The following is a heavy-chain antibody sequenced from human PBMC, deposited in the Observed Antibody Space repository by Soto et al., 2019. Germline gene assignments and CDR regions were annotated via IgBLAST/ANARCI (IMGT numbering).Heavy chain of an antibody. J-gene: IGHJ6*02. CDR1: GFTFSSYG. V-gene: IGHV3-33*01. CDR3: ASEYCSGGSCYYYGRDV. D-gene: IGHD2-15*01. Sequence: QVQLVESGGGVVQPGRSLRLSCAASGFTFSSYGMHWVRQAPGKGLEWVAVIWYDGSNKYYADSVKGRFTISRDNSKNTVYLQMNSLRAEDTAVYYCASEYCSGGSCYYYGRDVWGQGTTVTVSS. CDR2: IWYDGSNK.